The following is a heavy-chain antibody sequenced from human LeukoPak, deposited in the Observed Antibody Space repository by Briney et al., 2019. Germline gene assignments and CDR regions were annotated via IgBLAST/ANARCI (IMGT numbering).Heavy chain of an antibody. CDR3: ARTVPESAGYSGFGRGYYYYYMDV. CDR1: GFTFSSYA. J-gene: IGHJ6*03. CDR2: ISSNGGST. V-gene: IGHV3-64*01. D-gene: IGHD3-9*01. Sequence: GGSLRLSCAASGFTFSSYATHWVRQAPGKGLEYVSAISSNGGSTYYANSVKGRFTISRDNSKNTLYLQMGSLRAEDMAVYYCARTVPESAGYSGFGRGYYYYYMDVWGKGTTVTVSS.